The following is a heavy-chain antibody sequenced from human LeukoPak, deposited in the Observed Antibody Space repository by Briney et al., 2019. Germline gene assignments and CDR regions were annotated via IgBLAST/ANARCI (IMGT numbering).Heavy chain of an antibody. D-gene: IGHD5-24*01. Sequence: GESLKISCKGSGYTFINYWIGWVRQMPGKGLEFMGIIYPGDSDTRYSPSFQGQVTISADKSISTAYLQWSSLKASDTAMYYCARALKDGYNYYFDYWGQGTLVTVSS. V-gene: IGHV5-51*01. CDR2: IYPGDSDT. CDR1: GYTFINYW. J-gene: IGHJ4*02. CDR3: ARALKDGYNYYFDY.